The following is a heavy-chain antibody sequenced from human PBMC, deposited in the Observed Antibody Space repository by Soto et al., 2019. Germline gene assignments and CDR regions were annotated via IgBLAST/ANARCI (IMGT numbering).Heavy chain of an antibody. D-gene: IGHD6-19*01. Sequence: QVTLKESGPVLVKPTETLTLRCTVSGLSITDSEMGVSWIRQPQGRPLEWLAHNDPSGEKSYRTFLKSRLAISKDTSKSQIVLTMTNMDPADTATYYCARRHLAVAVSPWFDPWGQGIPVTVSS. V-gene: IGHV2-26*01. CDR1: GLSITDSEMG. CDR3: ARRHLAVAVSPWFDP. CDR2: NDPSGEK. J-gene: IGHJ5*02.